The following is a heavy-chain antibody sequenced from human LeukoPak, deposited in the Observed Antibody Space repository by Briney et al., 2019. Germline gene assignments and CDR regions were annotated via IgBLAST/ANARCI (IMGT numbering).Heavy chain of an antibody. CDR3: ARVLEGTLDY. J-gene: IGHJ4*02. CDR1: GGSISSYY. Sequence: SETLSLTCTVSGGSISSYYWSWIRQPPGKELEWIGYIYYSGSTNYNPSLKSRVTMSVDTSKNQFSLKLSSVTAADTAVYYCARVLEGTLDYWGQGTLVTVSS. V-gene: IGHV4-59*12. D-gene: IGHD3/OR15-3a*01. CDR2: IYYSGST.